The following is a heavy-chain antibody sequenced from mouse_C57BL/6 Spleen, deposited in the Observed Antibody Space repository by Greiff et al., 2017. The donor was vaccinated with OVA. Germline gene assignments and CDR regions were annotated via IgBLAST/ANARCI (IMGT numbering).Heavy chain of an antibody. Sequence: QVQLKQPGAELVKPGASVKMSCKASGYTFTSYWITWVKQRPGQGLEWIGDIYPGSGSTNYNEKFKSKATLTVDTSSSTAYMRLSSLTSEDSAVYYCARGGNDAFDYWGQGTTLTVSS. CDR2: IYPGSGST. CDR3: ARGGNDAFDY. D-gene: IGHD2-3*01. V-gene: IGHV1-55*01. J-gene: IGHJ2*01. CDR1: GYTFTSYW.